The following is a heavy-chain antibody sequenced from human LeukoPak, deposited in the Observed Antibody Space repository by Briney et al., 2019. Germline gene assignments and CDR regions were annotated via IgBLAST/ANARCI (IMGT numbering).Heavy chain of an antibody. CDR3: ARARYGDYPYDC. Sequence: PSETLSLTCAVYGGSFSGYYWSWIRQPPGKGLEWIGEINHSGSTNYNPSLKSRVTISVDTSKNQFSLKLSSVTAADTAVYYCARARYGDYPYDCWGQGTLVTVSS. D-gene: IGHD4-17*01. V-gene: IGHV4-34*01. J-gene: IGHJ4*02. CDR1: GGSFSGYY. CDR2: INHSGST.